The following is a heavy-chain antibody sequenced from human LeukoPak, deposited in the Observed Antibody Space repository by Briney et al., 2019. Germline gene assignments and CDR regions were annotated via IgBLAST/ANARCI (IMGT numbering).Heavy chain of an antibody. Sequence: PSETLSLTCTVSGGSTSSNSYHWGWMRQPPGKGLEWIGSIYYSGSTYYNPSLKSRVTISVDTSKNQFSLKLSSVTAADTAVYYCARHQGNYGDYYYYMDVWGKGTTVTVSS. CDR3: ARHQGNYGDYYYYMDV. J-gene: IGHJ6*03. CDR2: IYYSGST. D-gene: IGHD4-17*01. V-gene: IGHV4-39*01. CDR1: GGSTSSNSYH.